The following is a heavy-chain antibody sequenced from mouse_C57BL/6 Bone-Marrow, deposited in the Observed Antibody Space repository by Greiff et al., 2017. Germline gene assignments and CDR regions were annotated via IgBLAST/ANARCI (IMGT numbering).Heavy chain of an antibody. J-gene: IGHJ2*01. Sequence: VQRVESGAELVRPGASVKLSCKASGYTFTDYYINWVKQRPGQGLEWIARIYPGSGNTYYNEKFKGKATLTAEKSSSTAYMQLSSLTSEDSAVYFCARDSDGYYDYWGQGTTLTVSS. CDR3: ARDSDGYYDY. CDR2: IYPGSGNT. CDR1: GYTFTDYY. V-gene: IGHV1-76*01. D-gene: IGHD2-3*01.